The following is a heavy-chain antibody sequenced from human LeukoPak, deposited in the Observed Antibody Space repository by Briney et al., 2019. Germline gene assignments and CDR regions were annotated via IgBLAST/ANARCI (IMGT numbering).Heavy chain of an antibody. CDR3: AGGGPVGLFEY. V-gene: IGHV4-59*01. D-gene: IGHD2-15*01. J-gene: IGHJ4*02. CDR2: IYDSGST. CDR1: GGSISGGY. Sequence: SETLSLTCTMSGGSISGGYWSWIRQPPGKGLEWIGYIYDSGSTNYNPSLESRVTISRDITRDRCSLKLSSVTAADTAVYYCAGGGPVGLFEYWGQGNLVTVSS.